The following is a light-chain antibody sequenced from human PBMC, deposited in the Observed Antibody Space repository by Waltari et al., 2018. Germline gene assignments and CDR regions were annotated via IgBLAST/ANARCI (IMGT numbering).Light chain of an antibody. V-gene: IGLV2-14*01. J-gene: IGLJ3*02. CDR3: SSYSTTFTVL. CDR2: VVT. Sequence: QSALTQPASVSGSLGQSIPISCAGTSNDVGAHNLVSLYQQYPGRAPKLVLYVVTNRPSGIPSRCSGSKSGNTASLTISGLQSEDEAEYFCSSYSTTFTVLFGGGTKVTV. CDR1: SNDVGAHNL.